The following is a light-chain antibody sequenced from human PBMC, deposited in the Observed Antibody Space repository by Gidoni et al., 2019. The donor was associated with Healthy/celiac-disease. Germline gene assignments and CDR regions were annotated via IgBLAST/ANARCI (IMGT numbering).Light chain of an antibody. J-gene: IGKJ1*01. CDR1: QSISSY. V-gene: IGKV1-39*01. CDR3: QQSYSTPVT. CDR2: AAS. Sequence: DIQMTQSPSSLSASVGDRVTITCRASQSISSYLHWYQQKPGKAPKLLIYAASSLQSGVPSRFSGSGSWTDFTLTISSLQPEDFATYYCQQSYSTPVTFGQGTKVEIK.